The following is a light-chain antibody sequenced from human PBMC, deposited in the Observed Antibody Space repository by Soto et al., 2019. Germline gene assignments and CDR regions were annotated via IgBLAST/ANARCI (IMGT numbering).Light chain of an antibody. CDR3: LPSYSTPPT. CDR1: QSISSY. CDR2: TAS. Sequence: DIQMTQSPSSLSASVGDRVTITCRASQSISSYLNWYQQKQGKAPKLLIYTASSLQSGVPSRFSGSRSGTDFTLPLSTLQPEDFATYYWLPSYSTPPTFGQGTKLHIK. J-gene: IGKJ2*01. V-gene: IGKV1-39*01.